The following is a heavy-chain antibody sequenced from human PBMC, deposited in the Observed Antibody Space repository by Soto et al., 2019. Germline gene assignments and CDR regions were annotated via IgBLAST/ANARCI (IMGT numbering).Heavy chain of an antibody. Sequence: GASAKVSCKASGYTFTSYAMHWVHQAPGQRLEWMGWINAGNGNTKYSQKFQGRVTITRDTSASTAYMELSSLRSEDTAVYYCARTGIVLRYFDWPQNYYYYYGMDVWGQGTTVTVSS. CDR2: INAGNGNT. D-gene: IGHD3-9*01. CDR3: ARTGIVLRYFDWPQNYYYYYGMDV. CDR1: GYTFTSYA. J-gene: IGHJ6*02. V-gene: IGHV1-3*01.